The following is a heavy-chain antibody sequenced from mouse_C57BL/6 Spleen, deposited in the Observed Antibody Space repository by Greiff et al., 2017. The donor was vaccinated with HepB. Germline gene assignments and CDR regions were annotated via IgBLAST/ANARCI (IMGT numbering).Heavy chain of an antibody. CDR1: GYTFTDYN. J-gene: IGHJ1*03. D-gene: IGHD1-1*01. V-gene: IGHV1-22*01. CDR2: INPNNGGT. CDR3: AREVSYYGSSFYWYFDV. Sequence: EVQLQQSGPELVKPGASVKMSCKASGYTFTDYNMHWVKQSHGKSLEWIGYINPNNGGTSYNQKFKGKATLTVNKSSSTAYMELRSLTSEDSAVYYCAREVSYYGSSFYWYFDVWGTGTTVTVSS.